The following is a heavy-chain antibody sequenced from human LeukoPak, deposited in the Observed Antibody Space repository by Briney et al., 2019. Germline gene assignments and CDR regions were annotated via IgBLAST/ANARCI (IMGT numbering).Heavy chain of an antibody. D-gene: IGHD5-18*01. J-gene: IGHJ5*02. CDR1: GYSFTRYW. V-gene: IGHV5-51*01. Sequence: PWESLKISWNGSGYSFTRYWTGGVRQMPGKGREWMGMIYPGDSDTRYSPSFQGQVTISADKSISTAYLQWSSLKASDTAMYYCARSGYSYGGPNWFDPWGQGALVTVSS. CDR3: ARSGYSYGGPNWFDP. CDR2: IYPGDSDT.